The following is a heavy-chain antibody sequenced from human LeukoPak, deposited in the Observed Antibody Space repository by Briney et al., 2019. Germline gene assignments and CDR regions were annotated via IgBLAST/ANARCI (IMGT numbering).Heavy chain of an antibody. CDR1: GGSISSYY. D-gene: IGHD2-2*01. CDR3: ARAIEDIVVVPAAMGGDYYYYMDV. Sequence: SETLSLTCTVSGGSISSYYWSWIRQPPGKGLEWIGYIYYSGSTKYNPSLKSRVTISVDTSKNQFSLKLSSVTAADTAVYYCARAIEDIVVVPAAMGGDYYYYMDVWGKGTTVTISS. J-gene: IGHJ6*03. V-gene: IGHV4-59*01. CDR2: IYYSGST.